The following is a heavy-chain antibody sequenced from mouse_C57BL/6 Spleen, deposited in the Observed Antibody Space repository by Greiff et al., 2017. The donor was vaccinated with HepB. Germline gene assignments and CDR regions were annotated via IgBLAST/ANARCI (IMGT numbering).Heavy chain of an antibody. J-gene: IGHJ3*01. D-gene: IGHD1-1*01. V-gene: IGHV14-1*01. Sequence: VHVKQSGAELVRPGASVKLSCTASGFNIKDYYMHWVKQRPEQGLEWIGRIDPEDGDTEYAPKFQGKATMTADTSSNTAYLQLSSLTSEDTAVYYCTTEYYGGFAYWGQGTLVTVSA. CDR1: GFNIKDYY. CDR2: IDPEDGDT. CDR3: TTEYYGGFAY.